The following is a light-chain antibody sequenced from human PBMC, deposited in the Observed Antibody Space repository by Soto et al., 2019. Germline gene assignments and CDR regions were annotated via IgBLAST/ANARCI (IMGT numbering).Light chain of an antibody. J-gene: IGLJ1*01. Sequence: QSVLTQPASVSGSPGQSITISCTGTSSDVGGYNYVSWYQQHPGRAPKLIIYDVTNRPSGISNRFSGSKSGNTASLTISGLQTDYEVDYSCISFTSRHRSLFGSGRKVTV. CDR3: ISFTSRHRSL. V-gene: IGLV2-14*03. CDR1: SSDVGGYNY. CDR2: DVT.